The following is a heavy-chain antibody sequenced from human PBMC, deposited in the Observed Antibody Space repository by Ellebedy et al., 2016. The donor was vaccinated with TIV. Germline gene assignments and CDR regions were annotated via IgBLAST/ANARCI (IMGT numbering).Heavy chain of an antibody. CDR2: IYYSGST. J-gene: IGHJ4*02. D-gene: IGHD3-10*01. CDR3: AGGVRGVTSFDY. V-gene: IGHV4-59*08. Sequence: MPSETLSLTCTVSGGSISSYYWSRIRQPPGKGLEWIGYIYYSGSTNYNPSLKSRVTISVDTSKNQFSLKLSSVTAADTVVYYCAGGVRGVTSFDYWGQGTLVTVSS. CDR1: GGSISSYY.